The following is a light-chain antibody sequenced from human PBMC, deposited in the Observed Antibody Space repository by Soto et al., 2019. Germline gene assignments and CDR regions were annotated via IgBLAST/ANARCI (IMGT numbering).Light chain of an antibody. CDR1: QSVASNC. V-gene: IGKV3-20*01. CDR3: QQYGTSPQT. CDR2: GAS. J-gene: IGKJ1*01. Sequence: EIVLTQSPGTLSLSPGEGATLSCRASQSVASNCLAWYQQKPGQAPRLLIYGASSRATGIPDRFSGSGSGTHFTLTISRLEPEDFAVFYCQQYGTSPQTFGQGTKVEIK.